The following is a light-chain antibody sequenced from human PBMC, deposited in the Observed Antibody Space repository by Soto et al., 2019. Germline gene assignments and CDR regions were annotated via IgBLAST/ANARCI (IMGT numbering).Light chain of an antibody. Sequence: EIVLTQSPGILSLSPGERASLSCRASQSVSSYLAWYQQKPGQAPRLLIYDASNRATGIPDRFSGSGSGTDFTLTISRLEPEDFAVYYCQQYGSSGTFGQGTKVDIK. CDR1: QSVSSY. V-gene: IGKV3-20*01. J-gene: IGKJ1*01. CDR3: QQYGSSGT. CDR2: DAS.